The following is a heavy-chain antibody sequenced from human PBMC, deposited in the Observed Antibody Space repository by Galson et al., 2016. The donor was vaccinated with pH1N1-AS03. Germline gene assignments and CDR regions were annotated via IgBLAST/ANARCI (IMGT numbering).Heavy chain of an antibody. D-gene: IGHD5-12*01. CDR1: GFTVTRND. CDR2: IAATGPT. Sequence: SLRLSCAASGFTVTRNDMHWVRQATGKGLEWVSIIAATGPTHYADSVKGRFAISREIPQNSLYLQMDSLRADDTAVYYCAFWGYISGTPGLAVWGKGTRVTVSS. J-gene: IGHJ6*04. CDR3: AFWGYISGTPGLAV. V-gene: IGHV3-13*01.